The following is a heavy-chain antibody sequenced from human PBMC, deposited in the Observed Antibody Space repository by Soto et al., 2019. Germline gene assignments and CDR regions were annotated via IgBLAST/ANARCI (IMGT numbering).Heavy chain of an antibody. J-gene: IGHJ4*02. CDR1: GFTFSNAW. CDR3: TKAGEQLGGFDY. CDR2: IKSKTDGGTT. D-gene: IGHD6-6*01. Sequence: EVQLVESGGGLVKPGGSLRLSCAASGFTFSNAWMNWVRQAPGKGLEWVGRIKSKTDGGTTDYAAPVKGRFTISRDDSNNTLYLQMNSLKTEDTAVYYCTKAGEQLGGFDYWGQGTLVTVSS. V-gene: IGHV3-15*07.